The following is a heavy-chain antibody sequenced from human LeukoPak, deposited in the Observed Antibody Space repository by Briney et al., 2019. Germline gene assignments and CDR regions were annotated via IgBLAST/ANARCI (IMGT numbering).Heavy chain of an antibody. V-gene: IGHV4-34*01. CDR3: ARRPRYYGSGSVCWFDP. CDR1: GGSFSGYY. J-gene: IGHJ5*02. Sequence: SETLSLTCAVYGGSFSGYYWSWIRQPPGKGLEWIGEINHSGSTNYNPSLKSRVTISVDTPKNQFSLKLSSVTAADTAVYYCARRPRYYGSGSVCWFDPWGQGTLVTVSS. CDR2: INHSGST. D-gene: IGHD3-10*01.